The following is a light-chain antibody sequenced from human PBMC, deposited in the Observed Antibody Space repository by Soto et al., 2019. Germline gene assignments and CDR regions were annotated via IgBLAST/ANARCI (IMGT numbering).Light chain of an antibody. CDR2: EVG. Sequence: QSPLTEPASVAGSAGQWITISFTGTSSDVGGYESVSWYQQYPGKAPKLLIYEVGNRPSGVSNRFSASKSANTASLTISGLQAEDEADYYCCSYTRAINYGFGTGTMVTVL. J-gene: IGLJ1*01. CDR3: CSYTRAINYG. CDR1: SSDVGGYES. V-gene: IGLV2-14*01.